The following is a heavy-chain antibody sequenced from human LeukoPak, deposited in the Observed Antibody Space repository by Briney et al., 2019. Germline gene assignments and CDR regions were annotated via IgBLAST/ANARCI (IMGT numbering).Heavy chain of an antibody. Sequence: QTGGSLRLSCAASGFTFSSYAMSWVRQAPGKGLEWVSAISGSGGSTYYADSVKGRFTISRDISKNTLYLQMNSLRAEDTAVYYCAKAPPSSYFYYYGMDVWGQGTTVTVSS. CDR3: AKAPPSSYFYYYGMDV. CDR2: ISGSGGST. J-gene: IGHJ6*02. D-gene: IGHD6-13*01. CDR1: GFTFSSYA. V-gene: IGHV3-23*01.